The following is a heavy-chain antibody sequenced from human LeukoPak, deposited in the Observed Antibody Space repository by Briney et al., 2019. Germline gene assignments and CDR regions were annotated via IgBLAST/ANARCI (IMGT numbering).Heavy chain of an antibody. Sequence: GGSLRLSCAASGFTFSNAWMSWVRKAPGKGLEWVARIKSKTDGGTTDYAAPVKGRFTISRDDSKNTLYLQMNSLKTEDTAVYYCTTDRSLGGQGTLVTVSS. CDR1: GFTFSNAW. CDR3: TTDRSL. V-gene: IGHV3-15*01. CDR2: IKSKTDGGTT. J-gene: IGHJ4*02.